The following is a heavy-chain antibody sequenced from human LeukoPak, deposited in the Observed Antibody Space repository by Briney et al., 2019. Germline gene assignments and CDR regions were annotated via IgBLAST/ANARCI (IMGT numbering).Heavy chain of an antibody. J-gene: IGHJ6*03. CDR2: IITSGNTM. Sequence: PGGSLRLSCAASGFSFTSYEIDCVRQAPGKGLEWVSYIITSGNTMYYADSVKGRFTISRDNAMNSLYLQMNSLRAEDTAAYYCAKDGIYGSGSHTYYYYYMDVWGKGTTVTISS. D-gene: IGHD3-10*01. CDR3: AKDGIYGSGSHTYYYYYMDV. CDR1: GFSFTSYE. V-gene: IGHV3-48*03.